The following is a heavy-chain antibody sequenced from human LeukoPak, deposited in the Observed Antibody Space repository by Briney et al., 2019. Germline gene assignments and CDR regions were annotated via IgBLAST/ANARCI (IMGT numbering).Heavy chain of an antibody. V-gene: IGHV4-59*01. J-gene: IGHJ4*02. CDR1: GGSISNYY. CDR3: ARGFDSKSTYFDY. D-gene: IGHD5-12*01. CDR2: IYYSGST. Sequence: SETLSLTCTVSGGSISNYYWNWLRQPPGKGLEWIGYIYYSGSTKYNPSLKSRVTMSLDTSKKQFSLRLTSVTAAGTAVYYCARGFDSKSTYFDYWGLGTLVTVSS.